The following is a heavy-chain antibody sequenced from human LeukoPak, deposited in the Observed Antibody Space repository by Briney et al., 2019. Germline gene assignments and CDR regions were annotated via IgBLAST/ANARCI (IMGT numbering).Heavy chain of an antibody. Sequence: PSETLSLTCTVSGGSISSGSYYWSWIRQPAGKGLEWVGRIYTSGSTNYNPSLKSRVTISVDTSKNQFSLKLSSVTAADTAVYYCAREAGYCSSTSCYENAFDIWGQGTMVTVSS. D-gene: IGHD2-2*01. CDR2: IYTSGST. J-gene: IGHJ3*02. V-gene: IGHV4-61*02. CDR3: AREAGYCSSTSCYENAFDI. CDR1: GGSISSGSYY.